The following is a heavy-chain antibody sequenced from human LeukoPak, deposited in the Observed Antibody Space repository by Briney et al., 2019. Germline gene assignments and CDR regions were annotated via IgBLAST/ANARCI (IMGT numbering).Heavy chain of an antibody. J-gene: IGHJ5*02. CDR3: ARDRSTYWFDP. CDR1: GGSISSYY. D-gene: IGHD3-10*01. CDR2: IYYSGST. V-gene: IGHV4-59*01. Sequence: PSETLSLTCTVSGGSISSYYWSWIRQPPGRGLEWIGYIYYSGSTNYNPSLKSRVTISVDTSKNQFSLKLSSVTAADTAVYYCARDRSTYWFDPWGQGTLVTVSS.